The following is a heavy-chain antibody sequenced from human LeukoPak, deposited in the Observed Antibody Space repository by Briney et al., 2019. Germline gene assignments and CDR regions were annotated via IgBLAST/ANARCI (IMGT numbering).Heavy chain of an antibody. V-gene: IGHV4-59*01. CDR3: ARNYDSSGYTAFGY. D-gene: IGHD3-22*01. CDR1: GGSISSYY. Sequence: SETLSLTCTVSGGSISSYYWSWIRQPPGKGLEWIGHIYSSGSTNYNPSLKSRVTISVDTSKNQSSLKLSSVTAADTAVYYCARNYDSSGYTAFGYWGRGTLLTVSS. CDR2: IYSSGST. J-gene: IGHJ4*02.